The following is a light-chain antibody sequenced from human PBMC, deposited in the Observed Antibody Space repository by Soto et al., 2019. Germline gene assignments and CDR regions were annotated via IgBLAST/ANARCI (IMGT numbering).Light chain of an antibody. Sequence: IVMTQSPATLSVSPGERATLSCRASQTVNNNLAWYQRRPGQPPRLLIYGASTRATDIPARFSGSGSGTEFTLTISSLQPEDFAVYYCQQYNNWPPWTFGQGTTVEIK. V-gene: IGKV3-15*01. CDR1: QTVNNN. CDR3: QQYNNWPPWT. J-gene: IGKJ1*01. CDR2: GAS.